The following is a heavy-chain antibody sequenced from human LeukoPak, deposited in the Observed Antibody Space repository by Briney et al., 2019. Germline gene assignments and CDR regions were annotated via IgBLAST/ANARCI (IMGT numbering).Heavy chain of an antibody. CDR2: ISWDGGST. Sequence: GSLRLSCAASGFTFDDYAMHWVRQAPGKGLEWVSLISWDGGSTYYADSVKGRFTISRDNSKNSLYLQMNSLRAEDTAFYYCAINGGGDSGYGNFDYWGQGTLVTVSS. D-gene: IGHD5-12*01. CDR1: GFTFDDYA. CDR3: AINGGGDSGYGNFDY. V-gene: IGHV3-43D*03. J-gene: IGHJ4*02.